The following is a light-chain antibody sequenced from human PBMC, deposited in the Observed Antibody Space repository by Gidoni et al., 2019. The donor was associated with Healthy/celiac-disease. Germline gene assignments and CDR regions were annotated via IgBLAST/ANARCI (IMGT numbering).Light chain of an antibody. CDR3: QQYGSSPPSWT. J-gene: IGKJ1*01. CDR2: GVS. CDR1: QSVSSSY. Sequence: MVLTQSPGTLSLSPGERATLSCRASQSVSSSYLAWYQQKPGQAPRLLIYGVSSRATGIPDRFSGSGSGTDFTLTISRLEPEDFAVYYCQQYGSSPPSWTFGQGTKVEIK. V-gene: IGKV3-20*01.